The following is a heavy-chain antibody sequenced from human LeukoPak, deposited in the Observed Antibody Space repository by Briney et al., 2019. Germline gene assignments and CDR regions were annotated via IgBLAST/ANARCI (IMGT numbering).Heavy chain of an antibody. Sequence: GRSLRLSCDASGVTFSDYYMSWIRQAPGKGMEWVSYISSSGSTIYYADSVKGRFTISRDNAKNSLYLQMNSLRAEDTAVYYCARVEMATILMDYWGQGTLVTVSS. D-gene: IGHD5-24*01. CDR1: GVTFSDYY. V-gene: IGHV3-11*01. CDR2: ISSSGSTI. CDR3: ARVEMATILMDY. J-gene: IGHJ4*02.